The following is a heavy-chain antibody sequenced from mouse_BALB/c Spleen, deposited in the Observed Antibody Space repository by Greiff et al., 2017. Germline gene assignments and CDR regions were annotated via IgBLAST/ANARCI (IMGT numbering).Heavy chain of an antibody. CDR1: GFTFTDYY. Sequence: EVQGVESGGGLVQPGGSLRLSCATSGFTFTDYYMSWVRQPPGKALEWLGFIRNKANGYTTEYSASVNGRFTISRDNSQSILYLQMNTLRAEDSATYYCARDRTMITTGYAMDYWGQGTSVTVSS. J-gene: IGHJ4*01. V-gene: IGHV7-3*02. CDR3: ARDRTMITTGYAMDY. CDR2: IRNKANGYTT. D-gene: IGHD2-4*01.